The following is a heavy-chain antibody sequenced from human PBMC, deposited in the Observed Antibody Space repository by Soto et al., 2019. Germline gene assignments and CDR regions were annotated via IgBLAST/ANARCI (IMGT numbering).Heavy chain of an antibody. CDR3: ARADRTLVTSYSLDV. CDR1: GGSISSYY. CDR2: IYDSGST. Sequence: TLSLTCIVSGGSISSYYWSWIRQPPGKGLEWIGYIYDSGSTNYNPPLKSRVTISLDTSKKHFSLKLSSVTDADTAAYYCARADRTLVTSYSLDVWGQGTTVTVSS. J-gene: IGHJ6*02. D-gene: IGHD2-21*02. V-gene: IGHV4-59*12.